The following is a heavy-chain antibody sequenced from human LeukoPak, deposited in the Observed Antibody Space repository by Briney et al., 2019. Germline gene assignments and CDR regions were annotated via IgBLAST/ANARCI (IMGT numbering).Heavy chain of an antibody. D-gene: IGHD5-12*01. CDR2: INPNSGGT. J-gene: IGHJ6*03. V-gene: IGHV1-2*02. CDR1: GYTFTCYY. CDR3: AREGVGYIVATMTYYYYYYMDV. Sequence: ASVKVSCKASGYTFTCYYMHWVGQAPGQGREWMGWINPNSGGTNYAQKFQGRVTMTRDTSISTAYMELSRLRSDDTAVYYCAREGVGYIVATMTYYYYYYMDVWGKGTTVTVSS.